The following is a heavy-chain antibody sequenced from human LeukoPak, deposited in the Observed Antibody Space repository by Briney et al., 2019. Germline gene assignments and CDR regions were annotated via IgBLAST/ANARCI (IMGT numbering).Heavy chain of an antibody. Sequence: RVSGPTLVNPTQTLTLTCTFSGFSLSTSGMRVSWIRQLPWKALDGLARTDWDDDKFYSTSLKTRLTISKDTSKNQVVLTMTNMDPVDTATYYCARAYYYDSSGALDYWGQGTLVTVSS. D-gene: IGHD3-22*01. J-gene: IGHJ4*02. CDR2: TDWDDDK. CDR1: GFSLSTSGMR. V-gene: IGHV2-70*17. CDR3: ARAYYYDSSGALDY.